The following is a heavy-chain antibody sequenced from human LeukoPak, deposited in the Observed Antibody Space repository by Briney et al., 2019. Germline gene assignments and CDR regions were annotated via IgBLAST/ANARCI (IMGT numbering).Heavy chain of an antibody. Sequence: GGSLRLSCAASGFTFSNAWMSWVRQAPGKGLEWVGRIKSKSDGGTTDYAAPVKGRFTISRDDSKNTLYLQMNSLKTEDTAVYYCTTGFGLSVTTFGHWGQGTLVTVSS. J-gene: IGHJ4*02. D-gene: IGHD4-17*01. CDR1: GFTFSNAW. CDR3: TTGFGLSVTTFGH. V-gene: IGHV3-15*01. CDR2: IKSKSDGGTT.